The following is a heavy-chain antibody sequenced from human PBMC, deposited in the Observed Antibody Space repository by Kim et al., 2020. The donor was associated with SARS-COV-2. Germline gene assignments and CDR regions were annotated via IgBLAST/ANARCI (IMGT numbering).Heavy chain of an antibody. CDR2: ITNDGINK. Sequence: GGSLRLSCEASGFTLSTYGMDWVRQAPGKGLEWVAFITNDGINKYYADSVKGRFIVSRDISRNTLYLQMNSLREEDPALYYCARGANYCFDYWGQGALVT. CDR1: GFTLSTYG. V-gene: IGHV3-30*03. CDR3: ARGANYCFDY. D-gene: IGHD2-15*01. J-gene: IGHJ4*02.